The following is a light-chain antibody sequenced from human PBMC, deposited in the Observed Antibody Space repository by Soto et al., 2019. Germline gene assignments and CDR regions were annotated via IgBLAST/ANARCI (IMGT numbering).Light chain of an antibody. V-gene: IGKV3-20*01. CDR1: QSVSSSF. J-gene: IGKJ1*01. CDR2: ESS. Sequence: EIELTQSPGTLSLSPGERATLSCRASQSVSSSFLAWYQQKPDQAPRLLIYESSSRATGIPDRFSSSCSGKYFPLTISILDHEDFAVYYCQQYGCSPTFGQGTKVEIK. CDR3: QQYGCSPT.